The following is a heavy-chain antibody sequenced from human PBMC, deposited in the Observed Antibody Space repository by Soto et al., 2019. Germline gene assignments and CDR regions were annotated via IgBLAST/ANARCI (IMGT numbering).Heavy chain of an antibody. CDR2: ISGSGGST. CDR3: ARDGTHIWIFGYGDY. Sequence: PGRSLRLSCAASGFTFSYYAMSWVRQAPGKGLEWVSFISGSGGSTYYADSVKGRFTISRDNFKNSLYLQMSSLRADDTAVYYCARDGTHIWIFGYGDYWGQGNLATVSS. CDR1: GFTFSYYA. D-gene: IGHD3-3*02. J-gene: IGHJ4*02. V-gene: IGHV3-23*01.